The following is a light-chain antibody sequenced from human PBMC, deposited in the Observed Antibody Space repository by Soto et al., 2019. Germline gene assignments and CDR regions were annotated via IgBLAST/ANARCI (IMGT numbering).Light chain of an antibody. CDR1: QSVSSK. CDR3: QQYKNWPPNT. J-gene: IGKJ1*01. V-gene: IGKV3-15*01. Sequence: EIVMTQSPATLSASPGERATLSCRASQSVSSKLAWYQQKPGQAPRLLIYGASTRATGIPVRFSGSGSGTEFTLTISSLQSEDFAVYYCQQYKNWPPNTFGQGTKVEIK. CDR2: GAS.